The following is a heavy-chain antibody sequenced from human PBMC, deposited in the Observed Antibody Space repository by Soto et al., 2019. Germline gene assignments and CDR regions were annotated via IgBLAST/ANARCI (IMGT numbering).Heavy chain of an antibody. CDR1: GGSISSGDYY. J-gene: IGHJ5*02. D-gene: IGHD3-22*01. Sequence: QVQLQETGPGLVKPSETLSLTCTVSGGSISSGDYYWNWIRQSPGKGLEWIGYSHHSGSTYYNPSLKTRATMSVDSSRNQFSLKLTSVTAADTAVYYCAREYNKSGYRRLDPWGQGTLVTVSS. V-gene: IGHV4-30-4*01. CDR2: SHHSGST. CDR3: AREYNKSGYRRLDP.